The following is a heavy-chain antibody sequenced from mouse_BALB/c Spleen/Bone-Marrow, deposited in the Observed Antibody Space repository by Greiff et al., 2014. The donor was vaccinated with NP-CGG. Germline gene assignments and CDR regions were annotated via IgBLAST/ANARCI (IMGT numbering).Heavy chain of an antibody. J-gene: IGHJ2*01. CDR3: ARYYYGFPDY. V-gene: IGHV2-9*02. CDR2: IWAGGST. D-gene: IGHD1-2*01. Sequence: QVQLQQSGPGLVAPSQSLSITCTVSGFSLTSYGVHWVRQPPGKGLEWLGVIWAGGSTNYNSTLMSRLTISKDNSKSQVFLKMNSLQTDDTAMYYCARYYYGFPDYWGQGTTLTVSS. CDR1: GFSLTSYG.